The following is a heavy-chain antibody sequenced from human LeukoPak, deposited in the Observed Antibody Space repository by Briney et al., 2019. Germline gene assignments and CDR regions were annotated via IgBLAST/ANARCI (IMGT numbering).Heavy chain of an antibody. J-gene: IGHJ4*02. D-gene: IGHD6-6*01. Sequence: GASVKVSCKVSGYTLTELSMHWVRQAPGKGLEWMGGFDPEDGETIYAQKFQGRVTITEDTSTDTAYMELSSLRSEDTAVYYCATTSIAAPDSPPFDYWGQGALVTVSS. CDR1: GYTLTELS. V-gene: IGHV1-24*01. CDR3: ATTSIAAPDSPPFDY. CDR2: FDPEDGET.